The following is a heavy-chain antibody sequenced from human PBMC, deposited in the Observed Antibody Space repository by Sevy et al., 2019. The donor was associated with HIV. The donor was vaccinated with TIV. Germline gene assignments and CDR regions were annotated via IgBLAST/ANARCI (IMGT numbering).Heavy chain of an antibody. CDR1: GFTFSNYY. CDR3: ARDIGPDSSGYPQDAFDI. V-gene: IGHV3-11*05. CDR2: ISSLSSYT. D-gene: IGHD3-22*01. Sequence: GGSLRLSCAASGFTFSNYYMSWIRQAPGKGLEWVSYISSLSSYTNFADSVKGRFTISRDNSKNTLYLQMNSLRAEDTAVYYCARDIGPDSSGYPQDAFDIWGQGTMVTVSS. J-gene: IGHJ3*02.